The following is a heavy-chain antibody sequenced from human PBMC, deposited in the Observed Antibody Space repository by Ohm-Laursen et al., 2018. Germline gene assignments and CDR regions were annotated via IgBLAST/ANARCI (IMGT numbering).Heavy chain of an antibody. J-gene: IGHJ4*02. CDR3: ARGIAVAGQADY. Sequence: SVKVSCKPSGYTFTGYYMHWVRQAPGQGLEWMGWINPNSGGTNYAQKFQGRVTMTRDTSISTAYMELSRLRSDDTAVYYCARGIAVAGQADYWGQGTLVTVSS. D-gene: IGHD6-19*01. CDR2: INPNSGGT. V-gene: IGHV1-2*02. CDR1: GYTFTGYY.